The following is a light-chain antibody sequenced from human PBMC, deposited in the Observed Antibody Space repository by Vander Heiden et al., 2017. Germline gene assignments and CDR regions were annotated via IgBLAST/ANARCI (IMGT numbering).Light chain of an antibody. Sequence: QSALPQPRSVSASPGPSSTISCTGTSRGVGGYDYVSWYQQDPGKAPKLKIYDVNKRPSGVPDRFSGSKCGNTASLTISGLEAEDEADYYGCAYAGSYTVVFGGWTKLTVL. J-gene: IGLJ3*02. CDR1: SRGVGGYDY. CDR2: DVN. V-gene: IGLV2-11*01. CDR3: CAYAGSYTVV.